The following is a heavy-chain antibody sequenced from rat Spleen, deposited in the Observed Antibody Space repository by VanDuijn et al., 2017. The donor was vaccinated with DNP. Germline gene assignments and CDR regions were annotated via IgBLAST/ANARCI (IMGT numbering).Heavy chain of an antibody. CDR3: ATRVYNNYWYFDF. CDR1: GFTFSDYN. D-gene: IGHD1-10*01. Sequence: EVQLVKSGGGLVQPGRSLKLSCAASGFTFSDYNMAWVRQAPKKGLEWVATILYDGSRTYYRDSVNGRFTISRDNAKSTLYLQMDSLRSEDTATYYCATRVYNNYWYFDFWGPGTMVTVSS. V-gene: IGHV5S10*01. CDR2: ILYDGSRT. J-gene: IGHJ1*01.